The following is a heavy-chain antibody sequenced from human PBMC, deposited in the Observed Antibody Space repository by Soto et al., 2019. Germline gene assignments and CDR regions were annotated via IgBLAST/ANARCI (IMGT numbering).Heavy chain of an antibody. CDR2: IFSTGST. D-gene: IGHD5-18*01. J-gene: IGHJ4*02. CDR1: GSSISSSYW. Sequence: QVQLQESGPGLVKPSDTLSLTCGVSGSSISSSYWWGWIRQPPGKGLEWIGYIFSTGSTYYNPSLKSRVTMSVDTSNNQFSLTLNSVTGVDTAMYYCATKPNSLYYFDFWGQGTLVTVSS. V-gene: IGHV4-28*01. CDR3: ATKPNSLYYFDF.